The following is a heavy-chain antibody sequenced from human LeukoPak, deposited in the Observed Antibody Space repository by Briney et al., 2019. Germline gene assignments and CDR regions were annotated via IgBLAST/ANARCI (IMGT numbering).Heavy chain of an antibody. D-gene: IGHD5-18*01. V-gene: IGHV3-49*04. CDR3: TRDHSPDTAMSMYYNGLDV. CDR1: GFTFGDYA. J-gene: IGHJ6*02. Sequence: GGSLRLSCTTSGFTFGDYAMSWVRQAPGKGLEWVSFIRSKAYGETRQYAASVKGRFTISRDDSKRIAYLQMNSLKTEDTAVYYCTRDHSPDTAMSMYYNGLDVWGQGTTVTVSS. CDR2: IRSKAYGETR.